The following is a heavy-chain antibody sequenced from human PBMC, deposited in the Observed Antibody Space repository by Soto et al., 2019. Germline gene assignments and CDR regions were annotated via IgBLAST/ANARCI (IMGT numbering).Heavy chain of an antibody. V-gene: IGHV1-8*01. CDR2: MNPNSGNT. D-gene: IGHD7-27*01. CDR1: GYTFTSYD. J-gene: IGHJ4*02. Sequence: ASVKVSCTASGYTFTSYDINWVRQATGQGLEWMGWMNPNSGNTGYAQKFQGRVTMTRNTSISTAYMELSSLRSEDTAVYYCARILTGEDRNDYWGQGTLVTVSS. CDR3: ARILTGEDRNDY.